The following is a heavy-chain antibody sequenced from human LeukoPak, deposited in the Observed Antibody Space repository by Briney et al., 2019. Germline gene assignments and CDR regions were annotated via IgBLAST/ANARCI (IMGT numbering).Heavy chain of an antibody. CDR3: AKGNGGVDY. CDR1: GYTFTSYD. D-gene: IGHD2-8*01. CDR2: VNPNSGNI. J-gene: IGHJ4*02. Sequence: GASVKVSCKASGYTFTSYDINWVRQATGQGLEWMGWVNPNSGNIGYAQKFRGRVTMTWNTSLSTAYMDLNSLTSEDTAVYYCAKGNGGVDYWGQGTLVTVSS. V-gene: IGHV1-8*01.